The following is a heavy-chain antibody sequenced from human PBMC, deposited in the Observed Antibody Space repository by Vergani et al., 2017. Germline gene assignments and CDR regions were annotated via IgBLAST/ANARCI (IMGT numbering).Heavy chain of an antibody. D-gene: IGHD3-9*01. CDR3: ARNYDILTGYYSYYGMDV. CDR1: GGPISSSNW. V-gene: IGHV4-4*03. CDR2: IYHSGST. Sequence: QVQLQESGPGLVKPPGTLSLTCAVSGGPISSSNWWSWVRQPPGKGLEWIGEIYHSGSTNYNPSLKSRVTISVDKSKNQFSLKLSSVTAADTAVYYCARNYDILTGYYSYYGMDVWGQGTTVTVSS. J-gene: IGHJ6*02.